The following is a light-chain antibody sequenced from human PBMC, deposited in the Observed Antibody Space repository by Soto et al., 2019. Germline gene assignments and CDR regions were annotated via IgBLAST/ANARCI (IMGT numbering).Light chain of an antibody. CDR1: QSVSNNY. V-gene: IGKV3-20*01. Sequence: EIVLTQFPATLSLSPWETATLSYRASQSVSNNYLAWYQQKPGQAPRLLIYGASSRATGIPDRFSGSGSGTDFTLTISRLEPEDFAVYYCQQYGSSPTFGQGTKVDIK. J-gene: IGKJ1*01. CDR3: QQYGSSPT. CDR2: GAS.